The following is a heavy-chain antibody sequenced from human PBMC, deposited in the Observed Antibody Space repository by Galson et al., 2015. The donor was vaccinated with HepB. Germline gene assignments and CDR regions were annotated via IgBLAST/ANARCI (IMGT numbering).Heavy chain of an antibody. CDR3: ARGIDVDTAMVSVGYYYYYYMDV. D-gene: IGHD5-18*01. V-gene: IGHV1-69*13. CDR1: GGTFSSYA. CDR2: IIPIFGTA. J-gene: IGHJ6*03. Sequence: SVKVSCKASGGTFSSYAISWVRQAPGQGLEWMGGIIPIFGTANYAQKFQGRVTITADESTSTAYMELSSLRSEDTAVYYCARGIDVDTAMVSVGYYYYYYMDVWGKGTTVTVSS.